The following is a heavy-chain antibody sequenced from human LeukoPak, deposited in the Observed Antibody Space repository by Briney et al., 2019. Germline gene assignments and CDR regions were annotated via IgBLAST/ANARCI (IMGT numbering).Heavy chain of an antibody. CDR3: ARGRPHGNDY. CDR1: GFTFSSYW. V-gene: IGHV3-74*01. Sequence: GGSLRLSCAASGFTFSSYWMNWVRQAPGKGLVWVSRIASDGSSTTYADSVKGRFSISRDDAKNTLYLQMNSLRVEDTAVYYCARGRPHGNDYWGQGTLVTVSS. D-gene: IGHD4-23*01. J-gene: IGHJ4*02. CDR2: IASDGSST.